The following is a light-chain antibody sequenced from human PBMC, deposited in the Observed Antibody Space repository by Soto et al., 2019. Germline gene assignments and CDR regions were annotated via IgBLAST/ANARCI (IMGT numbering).Light chain of an antibody. J-gene: IGKJ4*01. CDR3: QQYYTTPLT. CDR2: AAS. Sequence: EIVITRCPSTLPVVPGERATLSCRASQIVSSNLAWYQQKPGQAPRLLTYAASTRATGIPARFSGSGSGTDFTLTISSLQAEDVAVYYCQQYYTTPLTFGGGTKVDTK. V-gene: IGKV3-15*01. CDR1: QIVSSN.